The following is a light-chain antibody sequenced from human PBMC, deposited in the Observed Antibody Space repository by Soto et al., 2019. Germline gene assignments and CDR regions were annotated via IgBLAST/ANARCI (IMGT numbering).Light chain of an antibody. CDR2: DVS. V-gene: IGLV2-11*01. Sequence: QSALTQPRSVSGSPGQSVTISCTGTSSDVGGYNYVSWYQQHPGKAPRLMICDVSKRPSGVPDRFSGSKSGNTAFLTISGLQAEDEADYYCCSYADIYTCERVFGGGTQLTVL. CDR3: CSYADIYTCERV. CDR1: SSDVGGYNY. J-gene: IGLJ3*02.